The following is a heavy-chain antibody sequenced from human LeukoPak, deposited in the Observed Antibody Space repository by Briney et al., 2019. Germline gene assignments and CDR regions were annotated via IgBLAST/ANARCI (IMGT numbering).Heavy chain of an antibody. CDR2: IYTSGST. V-gene: IGHV4-4*07. Sequence: PSETLPLTCTVSGASISNYYWSWIRQPAGKGLEWIGRIYTSGSTNYNPSLKSRVTMSVDTSKNQFSLKLSSVTAADTAVYYCARMNQLVDYASGSADNWFGPWGQGTLVTVSS. CDR3: ARMNQLVDYASGSADNWFGP. D-gene: IGHD3-10*01. CDR1: GASISNYY. J-gene: IGHJ5*02.